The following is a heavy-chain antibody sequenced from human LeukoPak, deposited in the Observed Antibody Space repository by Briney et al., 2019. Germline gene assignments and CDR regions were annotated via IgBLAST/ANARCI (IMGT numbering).Heavy chain of an antibody. CDR1: GGSISSGGYY. CDR2: IYSSGTT. V-gene: IGHV4-31*03. D-gene: IGHD2-21*02. CDR3: ARDRGGDCCHFDY. Sequence: SETLSLTCTVSGGSISSGGYYWSWIRQHPGKGLEWIGFIYSSGTTYYNPSLRSRVIISVDTSKNHFSLKLSSVTAADTAVYYCARDRGGDCCHFDYRGQGTLVTVSS. J-gene: IGHJ4*02.